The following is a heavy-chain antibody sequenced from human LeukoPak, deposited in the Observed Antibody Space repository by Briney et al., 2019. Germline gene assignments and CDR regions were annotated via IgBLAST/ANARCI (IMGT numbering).Heavy chain of an antibody. J-gene: IGHJ4*02. V-gene: IGHV1-18*04. D-gene: IGHD3-10*01. Sequence: ASVKVSCKASGYTFTSYGISWVRQAPGQGLEWMGWISAYNGNTNYAQKLQGRVTMTTDTSTSTAYMELRSLRSDDTAVYYCARWGGYCSGSFPDYFDYWGQGTLVTVSS. CDR2: ISAYNGNT. CDR1: GYTFTSYG. CDR3: ARWGGYCSGSFPDYFDY.